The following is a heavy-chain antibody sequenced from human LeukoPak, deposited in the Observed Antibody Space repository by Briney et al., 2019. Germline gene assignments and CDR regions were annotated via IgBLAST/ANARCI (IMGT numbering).Heavy chain of an antibody. D-gene: IGHD4-17*01. J-gene: IGHJ6*02. CDR3: AKDTNYGDYEADGMDV. Sequence: PGGPLRLSCAASGFTFSSYAMSWVRQAPGKGLEWVSAISGSGGSTYYADSVKGRFSISRDNSKNTLYLQMNSLRAEDTAEYYCAKDTNYGDYEADGMDVWGQGTTVTVSS. V-gene: IGHV3-23*01. CDR1: GFTFSSYA. CDR2: ISGSGGST.